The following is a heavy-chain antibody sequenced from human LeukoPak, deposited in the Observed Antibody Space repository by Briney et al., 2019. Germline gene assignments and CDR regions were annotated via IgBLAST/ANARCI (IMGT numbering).Heavy chain of an antibody. D-gene: IGHD1-14*01. CDR2: IYYSART. CDR1: GGSISSSNYY. V-gene: IGHV4-39*01. CDR3: ARHEWGITNAFDI. Sequence: SETLSLTCTVSGGSISSSNYYWGWIRQPPGKGLECIGSIYYSARTYYNPSLKSRVTMSVDTSKNQFSLKLSSVTAADTAVYYCARHEWGITNAFDIWGQGTMVTVSS. J-gene: IGHJ3*02.